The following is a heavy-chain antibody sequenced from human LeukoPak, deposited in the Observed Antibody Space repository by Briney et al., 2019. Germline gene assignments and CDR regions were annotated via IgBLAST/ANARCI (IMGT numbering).Heavy chain of an antibody. CDR3: AGHCSSSSCYGLDY. J-gene: IGHJ4*02. CDR2: IYDSGST. D-gene: IGHD2-2*01. CDR1: GGSISNYY. V-gene: IGHV4-59*01. Sequence: PSETLSLTCTVSGGSISNYYWSWIRQPPGKGLEWIGYIYDSGSTNYNPSLKSRVTISVHTSKNQFSLKLSSVTAADTAVYYCAGHCSSSSCYGLDYWGQGTLVTVSS.